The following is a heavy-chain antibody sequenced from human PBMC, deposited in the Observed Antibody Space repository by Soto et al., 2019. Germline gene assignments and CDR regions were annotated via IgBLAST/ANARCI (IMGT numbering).Heavy chain of an antibody. Sequence: SVKVSCKVSGGTFRSYSISWVRQAPGQALEWTGWNNPTFVTANYAEKFQGRVTITADYSTSTAYMELSSLRSEDTAVNYRASGTYYYDSRGDPTHGLGWFDPRGKGTLVTVSS. CDR1: GGTFRSYS. D-gene: IGHD3-22*01. CDR3: ASGTYYYDSRGDPTHGLGWFDP. CDR2: NNPTFVTA. J-gene: IGHJ5*02. V-gene: IGHV1-69*13.